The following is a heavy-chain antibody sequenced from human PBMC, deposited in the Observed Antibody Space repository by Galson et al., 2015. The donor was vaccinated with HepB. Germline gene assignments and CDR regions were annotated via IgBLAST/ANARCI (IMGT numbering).Heavy chain of an antibody. CDR2: ISYDGSNK. Sequence: SLRLSCAASGFTFSSYAMHWVRQAPGKGLEWVAVISYDGSNKYYADSVKGRFTISRDNSKNTLYLQMNSLRAEDTAVYYCARTKLPNQTHYYYGMDVWGQGTTVTVSS. V-gene: IGHV3-30*04. CDR1: GFTFSSYA. J-gene: IGHJ6*02. D-gene: IGHD6-6*01. CDR3: ARTKLPNQTHYYYGMDV.